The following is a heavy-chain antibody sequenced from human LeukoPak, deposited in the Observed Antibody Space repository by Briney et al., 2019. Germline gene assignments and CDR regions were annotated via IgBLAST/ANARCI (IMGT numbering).Heavy chain of an antibody. CDR2: ITSSSSYI. J-gene: IGHJ6*03. CDR1: GFSFSNYA. CDR3: ARDPYSGSYGDYYYYYMDV. V-gene: IGHV3-21*01. Sequence: GGSLRLSCVASGFSFSNYAMSWVRQAPGKGLEWVSSITSSSSYIYYADSVKGRFTISRDNAKSSLYLQMNSLRDEDTAVYYCARDPYSGSYGDYYYYYMDVWGKGTTVTISS. D-gene: IGHD1-26*01.